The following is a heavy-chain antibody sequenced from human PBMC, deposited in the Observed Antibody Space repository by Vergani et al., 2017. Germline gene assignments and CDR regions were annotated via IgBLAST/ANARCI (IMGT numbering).Heavy chain of an antibody. D-gene: IGHD3-22*01. CDR1: GFTFSSYS. CDR3: ARDVGNYYDSSGPNIDP. V-gene: IGHV3-48*04. J-gene: IGHJ5*02. CDR2: IRSRSSTI. Sequence: EVQLVESGGGLVQPGGSLRLSCAAYGFTFSSYSMNWVRQAPGKGLEWVSYIRSRSSTIYYADPVKGRFTISRDNAKNSLYLQMNSLRAEDTAVYYCARDVGNYYDSSGPNIDPWGQGTLVTVSS.